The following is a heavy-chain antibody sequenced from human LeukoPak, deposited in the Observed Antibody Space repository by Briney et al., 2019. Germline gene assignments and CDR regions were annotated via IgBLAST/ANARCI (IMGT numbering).Heavy chain of an antibody. V-gene: IGHV1-8*03. CDR1: GYTFTSYD. D-gene: IGHD6-13*01. Sequence: ASVKVSCKASGYTFTSYDINWVRQATGQGLEWMGWMNPNSGNTGYAQKFQGRVTITRNTSISTAYMELSSLRSEDTAVYYCARSIAAAGNSYYYYYYYMDVRGKGTTVTVSS. J-gene: IGHJ6*03. CDR2: MNPNSGNT. CDR3: ARSIAAAGNSYYYYYYYMDV.